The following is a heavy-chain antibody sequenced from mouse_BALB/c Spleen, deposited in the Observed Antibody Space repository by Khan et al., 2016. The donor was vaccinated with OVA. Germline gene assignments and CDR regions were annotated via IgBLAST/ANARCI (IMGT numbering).Heavy chain of an antibody. CDR2: ISDGSNTI. J-gene: IGHJ2*01. Sequence: VESGGGLVQTGGSRKLSCAASGFTFSGFGMHWVRQTPEKGLEWVAYISDGSNTIYYADTVKGRFTISRDNPKNTLFLQMTSLRSEDTAMYYCARTGYSYFDYWGQGTTLTVSS. CDR1: GFTFSGFG. D-gene: IGHD2-3*01. CDR3: ARTGYSYFDY. V-gene: IGHV5-17*02.